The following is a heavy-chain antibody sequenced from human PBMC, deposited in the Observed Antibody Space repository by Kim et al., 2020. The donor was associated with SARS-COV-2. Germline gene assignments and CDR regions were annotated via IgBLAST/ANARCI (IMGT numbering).Heavy chain of an antibody. V-gene: IGHV1-3*01. D-gene: IGHD6-13*01. J-gene: IGHJ4*02. CDR3: ATPKNSSSWYGLDY. Sequence: SQKFQGRVTITRDTSASTAYMERSSLRSEDTAVYYCATPKNSSSWYGLDYWGQGTLVTVSS.